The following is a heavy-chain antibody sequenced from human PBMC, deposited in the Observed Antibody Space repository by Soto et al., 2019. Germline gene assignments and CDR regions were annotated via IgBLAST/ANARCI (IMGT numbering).Heavy chain of an antibody. V-gene: IGHV5-51*01. J-gene: IGHJ4*02. CDR3: ARYSGSYWHYLDF. CDR2: IYPGDSDT. Sequence: GESLKISCKGSGYSFASHWVAWVRQMPEKGLEWIGTIYPGDSDTKYSSAFRGHVTISADTSVSTAYLQWRSLEATDSAIYYCARYSGSYWHYLDFWGQGTLVTVSS. D-gene: IGHD1-26*01. CDR1: GYSFASHW.